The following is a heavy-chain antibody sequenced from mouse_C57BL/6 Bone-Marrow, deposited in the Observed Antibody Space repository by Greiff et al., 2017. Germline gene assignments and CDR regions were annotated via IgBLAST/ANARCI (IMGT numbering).Heavy chain of an antibody. J-gene: IGHJ1*03. Sequence: QVQLQQSGPGLVQPSQSLSITCTVSGFSLTSYGVHWVRQPPGKGLEWLGVIWSGGSTDYNAAFISRLSISKDNSKSQVFFKMNSLQADDTAIYCCAKKGGSSWYFDVWGTGTTVTVSS. CDR1: GFSLTSYG. D-gene: IGHD1-1*01. V-gene: IGHV2-4*01. CDR3: AKKGGSSWYFDV. CDR2: IWSGGST.